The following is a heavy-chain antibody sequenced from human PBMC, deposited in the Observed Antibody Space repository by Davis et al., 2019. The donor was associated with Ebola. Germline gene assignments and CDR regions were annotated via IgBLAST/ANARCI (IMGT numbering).Heavy chain of an antibody. D-gene: IGHD1-26*01. V-gene: IGHV1-18*01. CDR3: ARGKYEVGATGFDY. CDR2: ISAYNGNT. CDR1: GYTFTTYG. Sequence: ASVKVSCKASGYTFTTYGISWVRQAPGRGLEWMGWISAYNGNTNYAQKLQGRVTMTTDTSTSTAYMELRSLRSDDTAVYYCARGKYEVGATGFDYWGQGTLVTVSS. J-gene: IGHJ4*02.